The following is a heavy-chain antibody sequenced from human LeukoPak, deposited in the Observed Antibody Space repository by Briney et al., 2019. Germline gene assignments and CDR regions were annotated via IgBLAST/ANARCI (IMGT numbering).Heavy chain of an antibody. CDR2: INHSGST. D-gene: IGHD6-25*01. Sequence: SETLSLTCAVYGGSFSGYYWSWIRQPPGKGLEWIGEINHSGSTNYNPSLKSRVTISVDTSKNQFSLKLSSVTAADTAVYYCATTPARRYYYYYGMDVWGQGTTVTVSS. J-gene: IGHJ6*02. CDR1: GGSFSGYY. V-gene: IGHV4-34*01. CDR3: ATTPARRYYYYYGMDV.